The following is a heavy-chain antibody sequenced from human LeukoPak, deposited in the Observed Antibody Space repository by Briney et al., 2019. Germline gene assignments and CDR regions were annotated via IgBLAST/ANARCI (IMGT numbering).Heavy chain of an antibody. CDR2: IYYSGGT. D-gene: IGHD3-9*01. CDR3: ARGNDILTGRSADY. Sequence: PSETLSLTCTVSGGSISSGGYYWSWIRQHPGKGLEWIGYIYYSGGTYYNPSLKSRVTISVDTSKNQFSLKLSSVTAADTAVYYCARGNDILTGRSADYWGQGTLVTVSS. CDR1: GGSISSGGYY. J-gene: IGHJ4*02. V-gene: IGHV4-31*03.